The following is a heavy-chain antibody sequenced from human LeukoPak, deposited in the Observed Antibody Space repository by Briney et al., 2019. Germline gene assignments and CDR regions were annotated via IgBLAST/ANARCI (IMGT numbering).Heavy chain of an antibody. CDR3: AKVRVGTAHFDY. Sequence: PGGSLRLSCAASGFTFSSYGMNWVRQAPGKGLEWISYISSDSSTIYYADSVKGRFTISRDNSKNTLYLQMNSLRPEDTAVYYCAKVRVGTAHFDYWGQGTLVTVSS. V-gene: IGHV3-48*01. J-gene: IGHJ4*02. D-gene: IGHD2-15*01. CDR2: ISSDSSTI. CDR1: GFTFSSYG.